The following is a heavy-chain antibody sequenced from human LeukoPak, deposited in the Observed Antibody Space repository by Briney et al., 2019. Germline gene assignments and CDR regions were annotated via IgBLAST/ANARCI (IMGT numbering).Heavy chain of an antibody. J-gene: IGHJ3*02. CDR1: GFTFSSYG. CDR3: ASNYGYGGAFDI. CDR2: IRYDGSNK. D-gene: IGHD3-16*01. Sequence: GGSLRLSCAASGFTFSSYGMHWVRQAPGKGLEWVAFIRYDGSNKYYADSVKGRFTISRDNSKNTLYLQMNSLRAEDTAVYYCASNYGYGGAFDIWGQGAMVTVSS. V-gene: IGHV3-30*02.